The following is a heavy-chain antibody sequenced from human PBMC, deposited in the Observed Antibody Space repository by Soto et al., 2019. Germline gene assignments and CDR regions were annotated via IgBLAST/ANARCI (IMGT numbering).Heavy chain of an antibody. CDR2: IIPILGIA. V-gene: IGHV1-69*08. J-gene: IGHJ6*02. CDR3: ARDGYYYGMDV. Sequence: QVQLVQSGAEVKKPGSSVKVSCKASGGTFSSYTISWVRQAPGQGLEWMGRIIPILGIANYAQKFQGRVTVTAXKSTSTAYMELSSLRSEDTAVYYCARDGYYYGMDVWGQGTTVTVSS. CDR1: GGTFSSYT.